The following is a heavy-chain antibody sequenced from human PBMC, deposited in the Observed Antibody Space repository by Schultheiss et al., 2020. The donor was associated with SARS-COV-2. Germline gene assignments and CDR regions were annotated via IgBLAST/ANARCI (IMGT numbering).Heavy chain of an antibody. V-gene: IGHV4-34*01. CDR3: ARSGAYYDILTGTHYYYYYGMDV. CDR2: INHSGST. D-gene: IGHD3-9*01. J-gene: IGHJ6*02. CDR1: GGSISSGYY. Sequence: SETLSLTCAVSGGSISSGYYWGWIRQPPGKGLEWIGEINHSGSTNYNPSLKSRVTISVDTSKNQFSLKLSSVTAADTAVYYCARSGAYYDILTGTHYYYYYGMDVWGQGTTVTVSS.